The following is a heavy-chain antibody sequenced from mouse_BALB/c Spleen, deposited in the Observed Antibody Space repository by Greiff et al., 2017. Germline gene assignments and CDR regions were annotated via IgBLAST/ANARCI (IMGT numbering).Heavy chain of an antibody. CDR1: GYSITSDYA. D-gene: IGHD2-12*01. CDR3: AREEGYYLYFDY. J-gene: IGHJ2*01. V-gene: IGHV3-2*02. CDR2: ISYSGST. Sequence: EVKLQESGPGLVKPSQSLSLTCTVTGYSITSDYAWNWIRQFPGNKLEWMGYISYSGSTSYNPSLKSRISITRDTSKNQFFLQLNSVTTEDTATYYCAREEGYYLYFDYWGQGTTLTVSS.